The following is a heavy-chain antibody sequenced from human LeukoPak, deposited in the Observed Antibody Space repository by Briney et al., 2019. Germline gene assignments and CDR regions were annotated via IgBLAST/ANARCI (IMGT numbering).Heavy chain of an antibody. Sequence: SETLSLTCAVYGGSFSGYYWSWIRQPPGKGLEWIGEINHSGSTNYNPSLKSRVTISVDTSKNQFSLKLSSVTAADTAVYYCARLRIVVGPFDYWGQGTLVTVSS. V-gene: IGHV4-34*01. CDR1: GGSFSGYY. CDR3: ARLRIVVGPFDY. J-gene: IGHJ4*02. D-gene: IGHD3-22*01. CDR2: INHSGST.